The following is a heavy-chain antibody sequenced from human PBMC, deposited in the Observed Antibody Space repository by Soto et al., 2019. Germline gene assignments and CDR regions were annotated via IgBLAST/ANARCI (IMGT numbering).Heavy chain of an antibody. D-gene: IGHD3-9*01. J-gene: IGHJ4*02. Sequence: PGGSLRLSCTASGFTFSSYEMTWVRQAPGKGLEWVSYISSSGGTIHYADSVKGRFTVSRDNAKNSLYLQMNSLRAEDTAVYYCAGYWCANTGYYPAFDYWGQGALVTVSS. CDR2: ISSSGGTI. CDR3: AGYWCANTGYYPAFDY. V-gene: IGHV3-48*03. CDR1: GFTFSSYE.